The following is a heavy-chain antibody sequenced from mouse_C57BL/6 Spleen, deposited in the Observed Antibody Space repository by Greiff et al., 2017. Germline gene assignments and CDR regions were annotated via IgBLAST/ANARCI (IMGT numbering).Heavy chain of an antibody. D-gene: IGHD1-1*01. J-gene: IGHJ2*01. CDR3: ARRRFITTVVVDY. CDR2: IHPNSGST. Sequence: QVQLQQPGAELVKPGASVKLSCKASGYTFTSYWMHWVKQRPGQGLEWIGMIHPNSGSTNYNEKFKSKATLTVDKSSSTAYMQLSSLTSEDSAVYYCARRRFITTVVVDYWGQGTTLTVSS. V-gene: IGHV1-64*01. CDR1: GYTFTSYW.